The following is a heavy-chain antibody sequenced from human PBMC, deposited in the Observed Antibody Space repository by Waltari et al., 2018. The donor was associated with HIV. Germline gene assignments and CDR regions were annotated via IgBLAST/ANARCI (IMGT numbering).Heavy chain of an antibody. V-gene: IGHV3-21*01. CDR1: RFTFSTSS. J-gene: IGHJ3*02. CDR2: NSGDSGYI. CDR3: ARAQSHDAFDI. Sequence: EVQLVESGGGLVKPGGSLRLSCAASRFTFSTSSINWFRQAPGKGLEWVSSNSGDSGYIYYAASVKGRFAISRDNAKNSLYLQMNSLRAEDTAVYYCARAQSHDAFDIWGQGTMVTVSS.